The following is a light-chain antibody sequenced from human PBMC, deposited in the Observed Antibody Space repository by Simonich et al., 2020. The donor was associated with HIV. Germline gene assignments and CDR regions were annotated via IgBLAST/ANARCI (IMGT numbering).Light chain of an antibody. J-gene: IGKJ2*01. V-gene: IGKV4-1*01. CDR2: WAS. CDR3: QQYYSTLSYT. CDR1: QSVLYSHNNKNY. Sequence: DIVMTQSPDSLAVSLGERATINCKSSQSVLYSHNNKNYLAWYQQKPGQPPKLLIYWASTRESGVPDRFSGSGSGTDFTLTINSLQAEDVAVYYCQQYYSTLSYTFGQGTKLEIK.